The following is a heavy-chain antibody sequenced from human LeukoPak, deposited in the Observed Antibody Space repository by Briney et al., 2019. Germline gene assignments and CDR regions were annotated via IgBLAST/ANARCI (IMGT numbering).Heavy chain of an antibody. CDR2: IYYSGGP. Sequence: PSETLSLTCTVSGNSISSYYWNWIRQPPGKRLEWIGHIYYSGGPAYNPSLKSRVTMSVDTSKNQLSLRVSSVTAADTAVYYCARGSSDNAYKYAYWGQGTLVTVSS. CDR3: ARGSSDNAYKYAY. CDR1: GNSISSYY. J-gene: IGHJ4*02. V-gene: IGHV4-59*08. D-gene: IGHD5-24*01.